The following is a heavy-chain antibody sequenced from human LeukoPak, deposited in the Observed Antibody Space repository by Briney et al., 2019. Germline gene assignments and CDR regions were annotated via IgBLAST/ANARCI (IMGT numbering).Heavy chain of an antibody. CDR1: GGSVSDYY. Sequence: SETLSLTCSVSGGSVSDYYWSGIRQSPGKGLEWIGYFYSGSSRFNPSLKSRVAISVDTSNNQFSLKLTSVTAADTAVYYCTRHSYGDIYYLDFWGPGALVTVSS. CDR3: TRHSYGDIYYLDF. D-gene: IGHD4-17*01. V-gene: IGHV4-59*08. J-gene: IGHJ4*02. CDR2: FYSGSS.